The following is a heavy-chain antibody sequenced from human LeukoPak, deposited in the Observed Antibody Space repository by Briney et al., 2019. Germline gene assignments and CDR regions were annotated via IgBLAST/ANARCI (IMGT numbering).Heavy chain of an antibody. CDR1: RFSFTNSW. V-gene: IGHV3-7*01. J-gene: IGHJ4*02. CDR3: ARCGDGLPCDFDY. Sequence: GGSLRLSCAASRFSFTNSWMSWVRQTPEKALEWVANMNPDENEKYYADSVKGRFTISRDNAKNSLYLQMNSLRAEDTAVYYCARCGDGLPCDFDYWGQGTLVTVSS. D-gene: IGHD3-10*01. CDR2: MNPDENEK.